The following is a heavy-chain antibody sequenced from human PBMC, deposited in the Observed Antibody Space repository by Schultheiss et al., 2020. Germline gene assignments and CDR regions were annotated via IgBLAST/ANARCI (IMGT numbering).Heavy chain of an antibody. D-gene: IGHD3-22*01. CDR1: GFTFSSYS. Sequence: GESLKISCAASGFTFSSYSMNWVRQAPGKGLEWVSRINSDGSSTSYADSVKGRFTISRDNAKNTLYLQMTGLRVEDTAVYYCARESGYYDSTGYKAYYYYGMDVWGQGTTVTVSS. CDR3: ARESGYYDSTGYKAYYYYGMDV. CDR2: INSDGSST. J-gene: IGHJ6*02. V-gene: IGHV3-74*01.